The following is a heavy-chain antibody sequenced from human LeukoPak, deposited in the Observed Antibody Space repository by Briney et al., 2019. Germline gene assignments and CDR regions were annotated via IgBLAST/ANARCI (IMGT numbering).Heavy chain of an antibody. D-gene: IGHD4-11*01. J-gene: IGHJ4*02. CDR2: INTNSGGT. Sequence: AAVKVSCKASGYTFTNYYIHWVRQAPGQGLEWMGWINTNSGGTNYAQKFQGRVTMTRDTSISTAYMELSRLTSDDTAVYYCAKDAIVRDYSNSDYWGQGTLVTVSS. V-gene: IGHV1-2*02. CDR1: GYTFTNYY. CDR3: AKDAIVRDYSNSDY.